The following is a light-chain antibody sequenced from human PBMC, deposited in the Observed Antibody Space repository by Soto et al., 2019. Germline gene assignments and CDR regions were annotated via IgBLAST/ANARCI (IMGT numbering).Light chain of an antibody. J-gene: IGKJ1*01. Sequence: IVMTQSPATLSVSPGEGATLSCTASQSVGTNLAWYQQEPGQAPRLLIYGASTRATGIAARFSGGGSGTEFTISINSLQAEDFAVYYCQHSNNWPPWTFGQGTKVEIK. CDR1: QSVGTN. CDR2: GAS. CDR3: QHSNNWPPWT. V-gene: IGKV3-15*01.